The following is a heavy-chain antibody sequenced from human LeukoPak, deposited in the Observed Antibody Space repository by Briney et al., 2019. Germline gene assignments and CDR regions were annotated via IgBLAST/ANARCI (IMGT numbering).Heavy chain of an antibody. D-gene: IGHD3-9*01. V-gene: IGHV3-11*05. CDR1: GFTFSDYY. J-gene: IGHJ6*02. CDR3: ARDRALRYFDWLSQGPSNYYYGMDV. CDR2: ISSSSSYT. Sequence: KPGGSLRLSCAASGFTFSDYYMSWIRQAPGKGLEWVSYISSSSSYTKYADSVKGRFTISRDNAKNSLYLQMNSLRAEDTAVYYCARDRALRYFDWLSQGPSNYYYGMDVWGQGTTVTVSS.